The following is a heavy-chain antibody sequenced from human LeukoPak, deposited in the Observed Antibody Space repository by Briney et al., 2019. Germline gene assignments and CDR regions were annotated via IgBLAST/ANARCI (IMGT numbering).Heavy chain of an antibody. Sequence: GGSLRLSCAASGFTVSSNLMSWVRQAPGGGLEWVSLLYSAGSTYYAGSVKGRFTISRDSSKNTLYLQMNSLRAEDTAVYYCARVAGWGLDYWGQETLVTVSP. CDR1: GFTVSSNL. CDR3: ARVAGWGLDY. CDR2: LYSAGST. J-gene: IGHJ4*02. V-gene: IGHV3-66*01. D-gene: IGHD2-21*02.